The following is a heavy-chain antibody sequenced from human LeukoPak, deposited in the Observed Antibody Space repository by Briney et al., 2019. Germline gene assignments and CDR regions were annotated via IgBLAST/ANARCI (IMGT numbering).Heavy chain of an antibody. V-gene: IGHV4-34*01. D-gene: IGHD3-22*01. J-gene: IGHJ3*02. CDR3: ARVKTTMIVATRAFDI. CDR1: GGSFSGYY. Sequence: SETLSLTRAVYGGSFSGYYWSWIRQPPGKGLEWIGEIYHSGSTNSNPSLKSRVTISVDTSKNQFSLKLSSVTAADTAVYYCARVKTTMIVATRAFDIWGQGTMVTVSS. CDR2: IYHSGST.